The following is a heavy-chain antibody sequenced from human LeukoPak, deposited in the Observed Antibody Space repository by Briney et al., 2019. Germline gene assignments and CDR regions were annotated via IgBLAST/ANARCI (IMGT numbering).Heavy chain of an antibody. J-gene: IGHJ3*01. CDR2: TYSGGNA. CDR1: GASTSAYY. D-gene: IGHD1-26*01. V-gene: IGHV4-59*01. Sequence: SETLSLTCTVSGASTSAYYWSWIRQPPGKGLEWIGCTYSGGNANYNPSLKSRVTISIDTSETQFSLRLTSVTAADTAVYFCAHSKRGGGYYINAFAVWGQGTLVTISS. CDR3: AHSKRGGGYYINAFAV.